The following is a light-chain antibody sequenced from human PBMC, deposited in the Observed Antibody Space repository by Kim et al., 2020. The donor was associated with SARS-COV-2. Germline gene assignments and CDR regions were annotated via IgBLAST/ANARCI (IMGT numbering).Light chain of an antibody. CDR3: QQYGSSPVT. CDR2: GAS. V-gene: IGKV3-20*01. J-gene: IGKJ1*01. CDR1: ESVSSNY. Sequence: APGERATLFCRASESVSSNYVAWYQQKPGQAPRLLIYGASTRATGIPDRFSGSGSGTDFTLTIGRLEPEDLAVYYCQQYGSSPVTFGQGTKVDTK.